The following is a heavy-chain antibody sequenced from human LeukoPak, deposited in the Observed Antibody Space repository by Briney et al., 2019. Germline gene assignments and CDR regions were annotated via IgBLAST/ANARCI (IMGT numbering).Heavy chain of an antibody. J-gene: IGHJ5*02. CDR3: ARVRDSGSYFYPWFDP. V-gene: IGHV1-2*06. Sequence: GASVKVSCKASGYTFNNYFMHWVRQAPGQGLEWMGRINPNRGGTSYAQTFQDRVTMTWDTSISTAYMELSSLRSEDTAVYYCARVRDSGSYFYPWFDPWGQGTLVTVSS. CDR2: INPNRGGT. D-gene: IGHD1-26*01. CDR1: GYTFNNYF.